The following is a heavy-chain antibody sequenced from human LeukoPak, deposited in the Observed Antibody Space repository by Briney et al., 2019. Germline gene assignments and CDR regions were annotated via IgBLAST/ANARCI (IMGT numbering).Heavy chain of an antibody. CDR3: ARVHNGDIVVVPAATSGRFDP. D-gene: IGHD2-2*01. CDR2: VFYRGST. J-gene: IGHJ5*02. V-gene: IGHV4-39*07. CDR1: GASISTSTYY. Sequence: SETLSLTCTVSGASISTSTYYWGWIRQPPGKGLEWIGSVFYRGSTSYYPSLESRVTISVDTSKNQFSLKLSSVTAADTAVYYCARVHNGDIVVVPAATSGRFDPWGQGTLVTVSS.